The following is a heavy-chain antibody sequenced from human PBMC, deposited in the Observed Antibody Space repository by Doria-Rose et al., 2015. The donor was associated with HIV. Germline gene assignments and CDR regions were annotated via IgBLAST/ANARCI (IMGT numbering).Heavy chain of an antibody. CDR1: GASVSSRGYY. V-gene: IGHV4-31*03. D-gene: IGHD3-3*01. Sequence: QLVQSGPGLVKPSETLSLTCSVSGASVSSRGYYWNWIRQVPGKGLESLGYTYYTGTSDYSPSLKSRLNMAVDTSKNQFSLKLSFVTVADTAVYYCARMGSYRELDYWGQGARGIGSA. J-gene: IGHJ4*02. CDR3: ARMGSYRELDY. CDR2: TYYTGTS.